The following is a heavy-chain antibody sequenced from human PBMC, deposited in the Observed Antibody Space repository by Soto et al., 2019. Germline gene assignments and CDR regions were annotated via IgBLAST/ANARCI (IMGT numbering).Heavy chain of an antibody. Sequence: QITLKESGPTLLKPTQTLTLTCTFSGFSLSTNGVGVGWIRQSPGKAPEWLTLIYWDDDKRYSPSLKSRLTTTKDTSKNQVVLTMTHMGPVDKATYYCTHGRVDTVLATEYWGQGILVTVSS. J-gene: IGHJ4*02. D-gene: IGHD5-18*01. CDR2: IYWDDDK. CDR3: THGRVDTVLATEY. V-gene: IGHV2-5*02. CDR1: GFSLSTNGVG.